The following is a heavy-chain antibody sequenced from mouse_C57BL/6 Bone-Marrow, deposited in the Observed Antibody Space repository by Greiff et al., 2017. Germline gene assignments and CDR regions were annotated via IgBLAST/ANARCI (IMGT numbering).Heavy chain of an antibody. CDR2: ISRGSSTI. J-gene: IGHJ2*01. V-gene: IGHV5-17*01. D-gene: IGHD1-1*01. CDR1: GFTFSDYG. CDR3: ARGGSCSYYFDY. Sequence: EVKLQESGGGLVKPGGSLKLSCAASGFTFSDYGMHWVRQAPEKGLEWVAYISRGSSTIYYADTVKGRFTISRDNAKNTLFLQMTSLRSEDTAMYYCARGGSCSYYFDYWGQGTTLTVSS.